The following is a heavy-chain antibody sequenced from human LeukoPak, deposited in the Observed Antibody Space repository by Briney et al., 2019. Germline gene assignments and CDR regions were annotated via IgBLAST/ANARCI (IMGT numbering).Heavy chain of an antibody. D-gene: IGHD2-15*01. CDR3: ARDTAAYCSGGSCYYPDY. CDR2: IYTSGST. CDR1: GGPISSGSYY. J-gene: IGHJ4*02. V-gene: IGHV4-61*02. Sequence: SQTLSLTCTVSGGPISSGSYYWSWIRQPAGKGLEWIGRIYTSGSTNYNPSLKSRVTISVDTSKNQFSLKLSSVTAADTAVYYCARDTAAYCSGGSCYYPDYWGQGTLVTVSS.